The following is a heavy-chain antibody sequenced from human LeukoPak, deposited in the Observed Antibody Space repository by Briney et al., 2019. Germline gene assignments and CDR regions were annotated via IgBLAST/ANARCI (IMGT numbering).Heavy chain of an antibody. V-gene: IGHV4-34*01. J-gene: IGHJ4*02. Sequence: SETLSLTCAVYGGSFSNYYWSWIRQPPGKGLEWIGEINHRGGTNSNPSLKSRVTLSVDTSKTQFSLRLSSVTAADTAVYYCARAPPILLWFGGYYFDYWGQGTLVTVSS. CDR1: GGSFSNYY. D-gene: IGHD3-10*01. CDR2: INHRGGT. CDR3: ARAPPILLWFGGYYFDY.